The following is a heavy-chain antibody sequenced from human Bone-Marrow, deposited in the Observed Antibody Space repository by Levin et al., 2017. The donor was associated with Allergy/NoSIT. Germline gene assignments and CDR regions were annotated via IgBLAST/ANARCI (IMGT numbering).Heavy chain of an antibody. CDR1: GNSFSTYW. CDR2: IYPGDSDT. D-gene: IGHD5-18*01. CDR3: ATGYTYGSFEAAFDV. Sequence: GESLKISCKASGNSFSTYWYGWVRQMPGKGLEWMGIIYPGDSDTRYSPSFQGQVTISADKSISTAFLQWSSLRASDTAMYFCATGYTYGSFEAAFDVWGQGTLVTVSS. J-gene: IGHJ3*01. V-gene: IGHV5-51*01.